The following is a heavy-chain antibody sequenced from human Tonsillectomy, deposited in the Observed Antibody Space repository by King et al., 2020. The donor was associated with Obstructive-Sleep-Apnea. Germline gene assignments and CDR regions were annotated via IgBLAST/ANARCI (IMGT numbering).Heavy chain of an antibody. Sequence: ITLKESGPTLVKPTQTLTLTCSFSGFSLSTNGVGVGWIRQPPGKALEWLALIYWDDDKRYIPSLKSRLTITKDTSKNQVVLTMTNMDPVDTATYYCAHRRPLTYYFDYWGQGTLVTVSS. J-gene: IGHJ4*02. CDR1: GFSLSTNGVG. CDR2: IYWDDDK. CDR3: AHRRPLTYYFDY. V-gene: IGHV2-5*02.